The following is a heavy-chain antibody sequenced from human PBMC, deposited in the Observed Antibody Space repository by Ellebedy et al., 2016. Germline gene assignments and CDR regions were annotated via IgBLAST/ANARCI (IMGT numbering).Heavy chain of an antibody. J-gene: IGHJ4*02. CDR1: GGPISRYY. D-gene: IGHD1-26*01. Sequence: GSLRLSCTVSGGPISRYYWTWIRQPPGKGLEWVGNIYYSGSTNYNPSLKSRVTMSVDKSKNQLSLKLSSVTAADTAVYFCARQVGGSFDYWGQGTLVTVSS. CDR3: ARQVGGSFDY. CDR2: IYYSGST. V-gene: IGHV4-59*01.